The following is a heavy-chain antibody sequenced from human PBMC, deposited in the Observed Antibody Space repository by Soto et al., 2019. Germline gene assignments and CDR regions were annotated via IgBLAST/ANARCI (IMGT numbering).Heavy chain of an antibody. Sequence: EVQLVESGGGLVNPGGSLRLSCAASGFTFSSYSMNWVRQAPGKGLEWVSSISSSSSYIYYADSVKGRFTISRDNAKNSLYLKMNSLRAEDTAVYYCASLLGYCSGGSCSNLDYWGQGTLVTVSS. CDR2: ISSSSSYI. V-gene: IGHV3-21*01. CDR1: GFTFSSYS. D-gene: IGHD2-15*01. J-gene: IGHJ4*02. CDR3: ASLLGYCSGGSCSNLDY.